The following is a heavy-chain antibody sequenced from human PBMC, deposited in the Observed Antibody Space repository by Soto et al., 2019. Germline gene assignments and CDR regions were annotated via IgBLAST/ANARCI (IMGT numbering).Heavy chain of an antibody. CDR3: MKDRYSSSWNDYYYYYGMDV. CDR1: GFTFSSYA. Sequence: GGALSLSCSASGFTFSSYAMHWFRQAPGNGLEYVSAISSNGGSTYYADSVKGRFTISRDNSKNKLYLQMSSLRAEDTAVYYCMKDRYSSSWNDYYYYYGMDVWGQGTTVTVSS. J-gene: IGHJ6*02. CDR2: ISSNGGST. V-gene: IGHV3-64D*06. D-gene: IGHD6-13*01.